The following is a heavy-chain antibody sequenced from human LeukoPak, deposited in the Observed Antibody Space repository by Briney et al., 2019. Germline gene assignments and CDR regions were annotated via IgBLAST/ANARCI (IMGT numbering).Heavy chain of an antibody. Sequence: ASVKVSCKASGYTFTSYGISWVRQAPGQGLEWMGWISAYNGNTNYAQKLQGRDTMTTDTSTSTAYMELRSLRSDDTAVYYCARVPYDYGDYANDYWGQGTLVTVSS. V-gene: IGHV1-18*01. CDR2: ISAYNGNT. CDR3: ARVPYDYGDYANDY. CDR1: GYTFTSYG. J-gene: IGHJ4*02. D-gene: IGHD4-17*01.